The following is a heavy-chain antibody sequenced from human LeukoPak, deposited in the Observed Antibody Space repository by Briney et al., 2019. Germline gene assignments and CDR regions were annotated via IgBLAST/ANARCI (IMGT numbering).Heavy chain of an antibody. D-gene: IGHD6-19*01. CDR2: INPNSGGT. V-gene: IGHV1-2*02. J-gene: IGHJ6*02. Sequence: ASVKVSCKASGYTFTGYYMHWVRQAPGQGLEWMGWINPNSGGTNYAQTFQGRVTMTRDTSISTAYMELSRLISDDTAVYYCARGSGWYQYGMDVWGQGTTVTVSS. CDR3: ARGSGWYQYGMDV. CDR1: GYTFTGYY.